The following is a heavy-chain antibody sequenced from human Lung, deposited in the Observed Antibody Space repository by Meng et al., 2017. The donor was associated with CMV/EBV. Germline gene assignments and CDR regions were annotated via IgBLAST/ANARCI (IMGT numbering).Heavy chain of an antibody. J-gene: IGHJ4*02. Sequence: QVEPQGAGPGLVKPSGTLLLTGAVSGGSISSSNWWSWVRQPPGKGLEWIGEIYHSGSTNYNPSLKSRVTISVDKSKNQFSLNLSSVTAADTAVYYCARVGQWLPIDYWGQGTLVTVSS. V-gene: IGHV4-4*02. D-gene: IGHD6-19*01. CDR2: IYHSGST. CDR3: ARVGQWLPIDY. CDR1: GGSISSSNW.